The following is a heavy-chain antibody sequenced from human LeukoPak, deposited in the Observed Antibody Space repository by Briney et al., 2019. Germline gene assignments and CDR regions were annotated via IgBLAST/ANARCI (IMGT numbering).Heavy chain of an antibody. V-gene: IGHV3-43D*03. J-gene: IGHJ4*02. CDR1: GFSFGVYA. D-gene: IGHD6-19*01. Sequence: PGGSLRLSCSASGFSFGVYAMHWVRQPPGKGLEWVSLINWDGDTTYYGDSVKGRFTISRDNTKNSVYLQMDSLRPEDTALYYCAKGVAVADFLYWDSWGQGTLVTVSS. CDR3: AKGVAVADFLYWDS. CDR2: INWDGDTT.